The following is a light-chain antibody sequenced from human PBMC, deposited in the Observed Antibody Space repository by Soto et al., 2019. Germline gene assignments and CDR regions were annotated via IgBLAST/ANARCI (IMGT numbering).Light chain of an antibody. CDR1: SSDVGGYNY. CDR2: EVS. Sequence: QSALTQPPSASGSPGQSVTISCTGTSSDVGGYNYVPWYQQHPGKAPKVIIYEVSKRPSGVPDRFSGSKSGSTASLTVSGLQAEDEADYYCSSYAVTNIFVFGAGTKVTV. V-gene: IGLV2-8*01. J-gene: IGLJ1*01. CDR3: SSYAVTNIFV.